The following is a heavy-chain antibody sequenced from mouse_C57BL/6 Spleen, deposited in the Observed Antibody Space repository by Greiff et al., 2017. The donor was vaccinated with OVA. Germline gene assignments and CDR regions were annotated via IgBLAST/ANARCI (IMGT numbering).Heavy chain of an antibody. D-gene: IGHD1-1*01. CDR1: GYSFTDYN. CDR2: INPNYGTT. CDR3: ARGEVLRGRAMDY. Sequence: EVQLQQSGPELVKPGASVKISCKASGYSFTDYNMNWVKQSNGKSLEWSGVINPNYGTTRYKQKFKGKATWNVDKSSSTAYMQLHSLTSEDSAVYYCARGEVLRGRAMDYWGQGTSVTVSS. V-gene: IGHV1-39*01. J-gene: IGHJ4*01.